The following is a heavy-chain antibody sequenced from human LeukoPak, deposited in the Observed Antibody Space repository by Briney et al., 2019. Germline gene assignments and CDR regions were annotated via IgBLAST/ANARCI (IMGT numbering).Heavy chain of an antibody. D-gene: IGHD3-22*01. V-gene: IGHV1-2*02. CDR2: INPNSGGT. J-gene: IGHJ3*02. Sequence: ASVEVSCKASGYTFTGYYMHWVRQAPGQGLEWMGWINPNSGGTNYAQKFQGRVTMTRDTSISTAYMELSRLRSDDTAVYYCARDRWANSPYYDSSGYDAFDIWGQGTMVTVSS. CDR3: ARDRWANSPYYDSSGYDAFDI. CDR1: GYTFTGYY.